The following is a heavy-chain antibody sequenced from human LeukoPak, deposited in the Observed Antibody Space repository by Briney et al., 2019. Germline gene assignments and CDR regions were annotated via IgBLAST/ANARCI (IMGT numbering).Heavy chain of an antibody. J-gene: IGHJ4*02. CDR2: INHSGST. V-gene: IGHV4-34*01. D-gene: IGHD2-2*02. CDR3: ARGYCSSTSCYRGRYYFDY. CDR1: GGSIRSYY. Sequence: SETLSLTCSVSGGSIRSYYWSWIRQSPGKGLEWIGEINHSGSTNYNPSLKSRVTISVDTSKNQFSLKLSSVTAADTAVYYCARGYCSSTSCYRGRYYFDYWGQGTLVTVSS.